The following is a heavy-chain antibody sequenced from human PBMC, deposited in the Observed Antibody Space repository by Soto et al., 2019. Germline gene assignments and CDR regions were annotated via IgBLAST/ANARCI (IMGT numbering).Heavy chain of an antibody. CDR1: GGTFSSYA. V-gene: IGHV1-69*13. J-gene: IGHJ6*02. CDR3: ASLAVPAATPYYYYGMDV. Sequence: GASVKVSCKASGGTFSSYAISWVRQAPGQGLEWMGGIIPIFGTANYAQKFQGRVTITADESTSTAYMELSSLRSEDTAVYYCASLAVPAATPYYYYGMDVWGQGTTVTVSS. D-gene: IGHD2-2*01. CDR2: IIPIFGTA.